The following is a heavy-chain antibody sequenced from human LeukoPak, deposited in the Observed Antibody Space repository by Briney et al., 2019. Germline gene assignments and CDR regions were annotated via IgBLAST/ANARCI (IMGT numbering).Heavy chain of an antibody. CDR1: GFTFSSYA. J-gene: IGHJ4*02. D-gene: IGHD3-3*01. CDR3: AKGRFLEFSGYFDH. V-gene: IGHV3-23*01. CDR2: ISGSGGST. Sequence: PGGSLRLSCAASGFTFSSYAMSWVRQAPGRGLEWVSAISGSGGSTYYADSVKGRFTISRDNSKNTLYLQMNSLRAEDTAVYYCAKGRFLEFSGYFDHWGQGTLVTVSS.